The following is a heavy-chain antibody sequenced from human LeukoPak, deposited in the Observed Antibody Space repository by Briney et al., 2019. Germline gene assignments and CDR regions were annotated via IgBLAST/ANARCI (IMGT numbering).Heavy chain of an antibody. CDR2: IYYSGTT. CDR1: GGSIRSYY. D-gene: IGHD3-3*01. Sequence: SETLSLTCTVSGGSIRSYYWSWIRQPPGKGLEWIGYIYYSGTTNYNPSLKSRVTISVDTSKNQFSLKLSSVTAADTAVYYCARRGFTIYSMDVWGQGTTVTVSS. CDR3: ARRGFTIYSMDV. V-gene: IGHV4-59*08. J-gene: IGHJ6*02.